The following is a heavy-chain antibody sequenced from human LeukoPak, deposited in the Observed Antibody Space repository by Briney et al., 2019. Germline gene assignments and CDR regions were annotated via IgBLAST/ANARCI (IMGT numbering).Heavy chain of an antibody. CDR2: IFTYGNK. D-gene: IGHD3-10*01. CDR1: GFSVSTNY. J-gene: IGHJ5*02. V-gene: IGHV3-66*01. Sequence: GGSLTLSCAASGFSVSTNYMSWLRQATGKGLEWVSVIFTYGNKKYADSVKGRFTIIRDNFKNMLYHQMNSLKAEDTAVFYCAREHYGLTSYPNPWGQGTLVTASS. CDR3: AREHYGLTSYPNP.